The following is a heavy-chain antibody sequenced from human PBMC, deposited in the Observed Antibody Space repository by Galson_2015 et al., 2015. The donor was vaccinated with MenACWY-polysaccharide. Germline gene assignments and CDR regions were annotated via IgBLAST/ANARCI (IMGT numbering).Heavy chain of an antibody. V-gene: IGHV3-23*01. CDR3: AKDSTDFWSVAGRFDY. J-gene: IGHJ4*02. D-gene: IGHD3-3*01. CDR1: GFTFTSYA. Sequence: SLRLSCAASGFTFTSYAMSWVRQAPGKGLEWVSAIRSSGTNTYYADSVKGRFTISRDNSKNTLYLQMNSPRAEDTAVYYCAKDSTDFWSVAGRFDYWGQGTLVTVSS. CDR2: IRSSGTNT.